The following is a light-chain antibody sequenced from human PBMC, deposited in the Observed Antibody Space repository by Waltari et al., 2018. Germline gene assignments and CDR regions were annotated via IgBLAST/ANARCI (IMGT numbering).Light chain of an antibody. J-gene: IGKJ4*01. CDR3: QQRRNWGALT. CDR1: QSVSSY. V-gene: IGKV3-11*01. CDR2: DAS. Sequence: EIVLTQSPATLSLSPGERATLSCRASQSVSSYLAWYQQKPGQAPRLLIYDASNRATGIPARFSGSESGTDFTLTISSLEPEDFAVYYCQQRRNWGALTFGGGTKVEIK.